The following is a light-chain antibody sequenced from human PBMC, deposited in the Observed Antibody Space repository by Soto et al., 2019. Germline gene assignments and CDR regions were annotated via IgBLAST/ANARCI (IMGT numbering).Light chain of an antibody. CDR1: QNVRTY. CDR2: DAS. Sequence: EIVLTQSPATLSLSPGERVTLSCRASQNVRTYLAWYQQKPGQAPRLLIYDASNRATGIPARFSGSGSGTDFTPTISSLEPEDFAVYYCQQRYNWPPITFGQGTRLDIK. V-gene: IGKV3-11*01. CDR3: QQRYNWPPIT. J-gene: IGKJ5*01.